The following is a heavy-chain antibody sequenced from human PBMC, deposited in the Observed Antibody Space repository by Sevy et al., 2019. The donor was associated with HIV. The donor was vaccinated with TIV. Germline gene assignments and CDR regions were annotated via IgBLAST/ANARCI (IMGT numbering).Heavy chain of an antibody. CDR2: ISGSGGST. D-gene: IGHD6-13*01. CDR3: ARSDSSQGAFDI. CDR1: GFTFSSYA. J-gene: IGHJ3*02. V-gene: IGHV3-23*01. Sequence: GGSLRLSCAASGFTFSSYAMSWVRQAPGKGLEWVSAISGSGGSTYYADSVKGRFTISRDNSKNTLYLQMNSLRAEDTAVYYCARSDSSQGAFDIWGQGTMVTVSS.